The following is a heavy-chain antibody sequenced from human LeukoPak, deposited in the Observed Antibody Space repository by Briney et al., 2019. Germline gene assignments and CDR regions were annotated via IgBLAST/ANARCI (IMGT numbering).Heavy chain of an antibody. J-gene: IGHJ4*02. V-gene: IGHV1-18*01. D-gene: IGHD2-15*01. CDR1: GYTFTSYG. CDR3: ARDSRGYCSGGSCYPADY. Sequence: ASVKVSCKASGYTFTSYGISWVRQAPGQGPEWMGWISAYNGNTNYAQKLQGRVTMTTDTSTSTAYMELRSLRSDDTAVYYCARDSRGYCSGGSCYPADYWGQGTLVTVSS. CDR2: ISAYNGNT.